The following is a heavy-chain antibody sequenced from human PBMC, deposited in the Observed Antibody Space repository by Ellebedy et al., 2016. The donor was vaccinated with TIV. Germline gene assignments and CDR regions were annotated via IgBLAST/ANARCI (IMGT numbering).Heavy chain of an antibody. CDR1: GFTFSSYS. V-gene: IGHV3-21*01. Sequence: GESLKISXAASGFTFSSYSMNWVRQAPGKGLEWVSSISSSSSYIYYADSVKGRFTISRDNAKNSLYLQMNSLRAEDTAVYYCARDPRTYSSSSGFDYWGQGTLVTVSS. CDR3: ARDPRTYSSSSGFDY. J-gene: IGHJ4*02. CDR2: ISSSSSYI. D-gene: IGHD6-6*01.